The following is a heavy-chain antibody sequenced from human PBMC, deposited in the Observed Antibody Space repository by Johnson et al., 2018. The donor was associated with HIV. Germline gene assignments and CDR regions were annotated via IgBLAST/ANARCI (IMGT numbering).Heavy chain of an antibody. J-gene: IGHJ3*02. CDR2: IWYDGSNR. V-gene: IGHV3-30*04. D-gene: IGHD4-17*01. Sequence: QVQLVESGGGVVQPGRSLRLSCAASGFTFSSYAMHWVRQAPGKGLEWVAVIWYDGSNRYYADSVKGRFTISRDNSKNTLYLQMNSLRAEDTAVYYCARDSTAGPDKGLDYVGAFDIWGQGTMVTVSS. CDR1: GFTFSSYA. CDR3: ARDSTAGPDKGLDYVGAFDI.